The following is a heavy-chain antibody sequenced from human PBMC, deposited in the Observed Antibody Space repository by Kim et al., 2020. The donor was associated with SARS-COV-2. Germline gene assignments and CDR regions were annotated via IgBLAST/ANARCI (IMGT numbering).Heavy chain of an antibody. CDR3: AKAGCSRTRCYSNG. CDR2: ISWNSVTI. Sequence: GGSLRLSCAASGFTFGDYAMHWVRQVPGKGLEWVSSISWNSVTIDYADSVKGRFTISRDNAKNSLYLQMNSLRTEDTATYYCAKAGCSRTRCYSNGWGQGTLVTVSS. J-gene: IGHJ4*02. CDR1: GFTFGDYA. V-gene: IGHV3-9*01. D-gene: IGHD2-2*01.